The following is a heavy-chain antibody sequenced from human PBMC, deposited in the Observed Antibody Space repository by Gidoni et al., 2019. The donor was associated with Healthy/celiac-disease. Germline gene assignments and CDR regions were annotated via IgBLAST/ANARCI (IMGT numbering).Heavy chain of an antibody. J-gene: IGHJ4*02. CDR3: ARGPRYCTNGVCYPFDY. Sequence: QVQRVQSGAEVKKPGAAVKVSGKASGNTVTSYDMHWVRQAPGQGLEWMGRINPSGGSTRYAQKFQGRVTMTRDTSTSTVYMELSSLRSEDTAVYYCARGPRYCTNGVCYPFDYWGQGTLVTVSS. CDR2: INPSGGST. V-gene: IGHV1-46*01. CDR1: GNTVTSYD. D-gene: IGHD2-8*01.